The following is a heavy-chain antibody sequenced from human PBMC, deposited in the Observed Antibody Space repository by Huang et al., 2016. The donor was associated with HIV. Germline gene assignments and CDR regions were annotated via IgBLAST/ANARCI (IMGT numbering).Heavy chain of an antibody. CDR1: GGSITDSNYY. J-gene: IGHJ4*02. Sequence: QLQLQESGPGLVRPSETLSLICTVSGGSITDSNYYWGWIRQPPGKGLEWIGSIYYSGATDYSPSLKSRVTMSVDTSKVRFSLDIRSVAVADTAIYYCARHFSSWSGYFDSWGQGTLVPVSS. CDR2: IYYSGAT. V-gene: IGHV4-39*01. CDR3: ARHFSSWSGYFDS. D-gene: IGHD6-13*01.